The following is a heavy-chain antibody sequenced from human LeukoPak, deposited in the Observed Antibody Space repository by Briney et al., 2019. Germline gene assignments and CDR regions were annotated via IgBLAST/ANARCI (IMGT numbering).Heavy chain of an antibody. CDR3: ARDPLGLYYYYYYGMDV. Sequence: SETLSLTCTVSGGSISSYYWSWIRQPPGKGLEWIGYIYYSGRTKYNPSLKSRVTISVDTSKNQFSLKLSSVTAADTAVYYCARDPLGLYYYYYYGMDVWGQGTTVTVSS. CDR2: IYYSGRT. D-gene: IGHD3-22*01. V-gene: IGHV4-59*12. J-gene: IGHJ6*02. CDR1: GGSISSYY.